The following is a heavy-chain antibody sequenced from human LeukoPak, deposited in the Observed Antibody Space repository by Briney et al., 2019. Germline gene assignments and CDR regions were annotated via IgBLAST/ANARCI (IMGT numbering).Heavy chain of an antibody. CDR1: GYTFISYD. V-gene: IGHV1-8*01. CDR2: MSPNSGNT. D-gene: IGHD2-15*01. CDR3: ARQSLDGGSCYDY. Sequence: GASVKVSCKASGYTFISYDINWVRQATGQGLEWMGWMSPNSGNTGYAQKFQGRVTLTRSTSMTTAYMELSSLRSEDTAVYYCARQSLDGGSCYDYWGQGTPVTISS. J-gene: IGHJ4*02.